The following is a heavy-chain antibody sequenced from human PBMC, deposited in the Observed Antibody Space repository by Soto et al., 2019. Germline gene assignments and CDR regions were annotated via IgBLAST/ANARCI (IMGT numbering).Heavy chain of an antibody. CDR2: INPSGGST. D-gene: IGHD2-2*03. Sequence: ASVKVSCKASGYTFTSYYMHWVRQAPGQGLEWMGIINPSGGSTSYAKKFQGRVTMTRNTSTSTVDMELSSLRSEDTAVYYCARDKESAGNCSSTSCYGTFDYWGQGTLVTVSS. V-gene: IGHV1-46*03. J-gene: IGHJ4*02. CDR3: ARDKESAGNCSSTSCYGTFDY. CDR1: GYTFTSYY.